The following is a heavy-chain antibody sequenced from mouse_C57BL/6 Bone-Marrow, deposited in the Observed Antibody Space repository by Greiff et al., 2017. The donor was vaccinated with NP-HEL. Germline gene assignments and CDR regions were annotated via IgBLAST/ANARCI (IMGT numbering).Heavy chain of an antibody. D-gene: IGHD2-2*01. Sequence: QVQLQQPGAELVKPGASVKMSCKASGYTFTSYWITWVKQRPGQGLEWIGDIYPGSGSTNYNEKFKSKATLTVDTSSSTAYMQLSSLTSEDSAVYYCASWGYGYDRNWYFDVWGTGTTVTVSS. CDR1: GYTFTSYW. CDR2: IYPGSGST. CDR3: ASWGYGYDRNWYFDV. J-gene: IGHJ1*03. V-gene: IGHV1-55*01.